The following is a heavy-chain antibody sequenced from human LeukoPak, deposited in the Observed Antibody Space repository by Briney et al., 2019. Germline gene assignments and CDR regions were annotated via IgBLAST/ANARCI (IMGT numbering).Heavy chain of an antibody. Sequence: GGSLRLSCAASGFTFSSYEMNWVRQAPGKGLEWGSYISSSGSTIYYADSVKGRFTISRDNAKNSLYLQMNSLRAEDTAVYYCARSQSIAVAEDFDYWGQGTLVTVSS. CDR3: ARSQSIAVAEDFDY. V-gene: IGHV3-48*03. CDR1: GFTFSSYE. J-gene: IGHJ4*02. D-gene: IGHD6-19*01. CDR2: ISSSGSTI.